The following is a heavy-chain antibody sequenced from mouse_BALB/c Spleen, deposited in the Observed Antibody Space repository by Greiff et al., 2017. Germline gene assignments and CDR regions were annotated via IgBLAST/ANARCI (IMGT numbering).Heavy chain of an antibody. J-gene: IGHJ2*01. V-gene: IGHV5-6*01. CDR2: ISSGGSYT. Sequence: EVQGVESGGDLVKPGGSLKLSCAASGFTFSSYGMSWVRQTPDKRLEWVATISSGGSYTYYPDSVKGRFTISRDNAKNTLYLQMSSLKSEDTAMYYCARQRTYYLDYWGQGTTLTVSS. CDR3: ARQRTYYLDY. CDR1: GFTFSSYG. D-gene: IGHD1-1*02.